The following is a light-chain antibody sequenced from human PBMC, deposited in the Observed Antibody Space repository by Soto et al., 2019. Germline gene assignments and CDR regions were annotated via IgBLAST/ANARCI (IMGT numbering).Light chain of an antibody. CDR3: MQGTHWPPT. CDR2: KVS. V-gene: IGKV2-30*01. J-gene: IGKJ5*01. Sequence: DVAMTQSPLSLPVTLGQPASISCRCSQSLVYSDGNTYLHWFQQRPGQSPRRLIYKVSNRDSGVPDKLSSSGSGTDFALKISRVEAEDVGVYYCMQGTHWPPTFGQGTRLQIK. CDR1: QSLVYSDGNTY.